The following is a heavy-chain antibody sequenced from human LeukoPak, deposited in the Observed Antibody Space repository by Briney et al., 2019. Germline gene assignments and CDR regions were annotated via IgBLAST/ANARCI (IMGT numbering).Heavy chain of an antibody. V-gene: IGHV1-69*04. CDR1: GGTFSSYA. CDR2: IIPILGIA. J-gene: IGHJ3*02. Sequence: ASVKVSCKASGGTFSSYAISWVRQAPGQGLEWMGRIIPILGIANYAQKFQGRVTITAVKSTSTAYMELSSLRSEDTAVYYCARVMATSHAFDIWGQGTMVTVSS. CDR3: ARVMATSHAFDI. D-gene: IGHD5-12*01.